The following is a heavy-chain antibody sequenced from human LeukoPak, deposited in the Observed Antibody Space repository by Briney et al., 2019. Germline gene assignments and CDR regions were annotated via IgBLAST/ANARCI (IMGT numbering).Heavy chain of an antibody. V-gene: IGHV3-48*03. D-gene: IGHD6-19*01. Sequence: GGSLRLSCAASGFTFSSYEMNWVRQAPGKGLEWVGYISSSGSTIYYADSVKGRFTISRDNAKNSLYLQMNSLRAEDTAVYYCASPGYSSGWLYFDYWGQGTLVTVSS. J-gene: IGHJ4*02. CDR3: ASPGYSSGWLYFDY. CDR2: ISSSGSTI. CDR1: GFTFSSYE.